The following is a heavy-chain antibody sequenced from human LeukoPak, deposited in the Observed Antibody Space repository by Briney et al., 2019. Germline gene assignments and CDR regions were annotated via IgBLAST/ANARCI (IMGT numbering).Heavy chain of an antibody. V-gene: IGHV1-69*04. CDR2: IIPILGIA. CDR3: ARRAYDSSGYY. Sequence: GASVKVSCKASGGTFSSYAISWVRQAPGQGLEWMGRIIPILGIANYAQKFQGRVTITADKSTSTAYMELSSLRSEDTAVYYCARRAYDSSGYYWDQGTLVTVSS. J-gene: IGHJ4*02. D-gene: IGHD3-22*01. CDR1: GGTFSSYA.